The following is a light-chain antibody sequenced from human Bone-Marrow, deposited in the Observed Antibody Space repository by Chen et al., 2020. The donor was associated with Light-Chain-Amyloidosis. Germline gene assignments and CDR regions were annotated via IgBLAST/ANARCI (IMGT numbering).Light chain of an antibody. Sequence: EIVLTQSPATLSLSPGERATLSCRASQSVSSYLAWYQQKPGQAPRLLIYDASNRATGIPVMFSGSGSGTDFTLNISSLEPEDFAVYYCQQRSNWLTFGGGTKVEIK. CDR2: DAS. CDR1: QSVSSY. CDR3: QQRSNWLT. V-gene: IGKV3-11*01. J-gene: IGKJ4*01.